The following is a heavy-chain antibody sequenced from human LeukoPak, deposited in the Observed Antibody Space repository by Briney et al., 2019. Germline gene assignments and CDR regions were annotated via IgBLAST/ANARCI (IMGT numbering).Heavy chain of an antibody. J-gene: IGHJ4*02. Sequence: PSETLSLTCTDSGGSISSYYWSWIRQPPGKGLEWIGYIYYSGSTNYNPSLKSRVTISVDTSKNQFSLKLSSVTAADTAVYYCARELAVAGGFDYWGQGTLVTVSS. CDR1: GGSISSYY. V-gene: IGHV4-59*12. CDR2: IYYSGST. D-gene: IGHD6-19*01. CDR3: ARELAVAGGFDY.